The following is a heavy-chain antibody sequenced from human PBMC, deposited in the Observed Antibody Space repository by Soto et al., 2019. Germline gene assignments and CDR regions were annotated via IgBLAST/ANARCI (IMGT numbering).Heavy chain of an antibody. J-gene: IGHJ5*02. D-gene: IGHD3-22*01. CDR3: AREHDDSGYYPRFDP. CDR2: VNPNSGGT. Sequence: ASVKVSCKTSGYTFTGYYIHWVRQAPGQGLEWMGWVNPNSGGTNYAQKFQGRVTMTRDTSISTVYMDLSRLRSDDTAIYFCAREHDDSGYYPRFDPCGQRSLVTVSS. CDR1: GYTFTGYY. V-gene: IGHV1-2*02.